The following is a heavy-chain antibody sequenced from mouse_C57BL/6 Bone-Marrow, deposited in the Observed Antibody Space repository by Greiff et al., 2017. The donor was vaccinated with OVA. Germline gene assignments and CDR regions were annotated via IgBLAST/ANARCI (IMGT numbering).Heavy chain of an antibody. V-gene: IGHV1-81*01. CDR1: GYTFTSYG. CDR2: IYPRSGNT. Sequence: QVQLQQSGAELARPGASVKLSCKASGYTFTSYGISWVKQRTGQGLEWIGEIYPRSGNTYYNEKFKGKATLTADKSSSTAYMELRSLTSEDSAVYVCAISFAYWGQGTLVTVSA. CDR3: AISFAY. J-gene: IGHJ3*01.